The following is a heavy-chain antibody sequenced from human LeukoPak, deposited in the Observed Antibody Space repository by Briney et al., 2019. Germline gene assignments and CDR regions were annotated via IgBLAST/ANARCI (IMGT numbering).Heavy chain of an antibody. CDR3: ARARGRGYSYGSYYYYGMDV. CDR1: GFTFSSYG. V-gene: IGHV3-30*03. D-gene: IGHD5-18*01. Sequence: GGSLRLSCAASGFTFSSYGMHWVRQAPGKGLEWVAVISYDGSNKYYADSVKGRFTISRDNSKNTLYLQMNSLRAEDTAVYYCARARGRGYSYGSYYYYGMDVWGQGTTVTVSS. J-gene: IGHJ6*02. CDR2: ISYDGSNK.